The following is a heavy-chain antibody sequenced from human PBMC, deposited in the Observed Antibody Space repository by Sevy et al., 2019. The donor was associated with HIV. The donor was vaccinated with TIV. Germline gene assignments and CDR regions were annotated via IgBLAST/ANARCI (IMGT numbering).Heavy chain of an antibody. CDR1: GFTFSGNW. CDR3: AHETFGRFES. V-gene: IGHV3-7*01. CDR2: IKPDGSEK. D-gene: IGHD3-16*01. J-gene: IGHJ4*02. Sequence: CGCLRLSCAASGFTFSGNWMNWVRQAPGKGLEWVANIKPDGSEKHYVDSVEGRFTISRDNAKNLLFLQMNSLRVEDTAVYYCAHETFGRFESWGQGTVVTVSS.